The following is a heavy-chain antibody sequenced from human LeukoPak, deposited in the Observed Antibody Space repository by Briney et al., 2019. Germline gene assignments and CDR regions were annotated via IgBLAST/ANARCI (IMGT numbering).Heavy chain of an antibody. CDR3: ATVAGYYNWNYDY. CDR2: IKQDGSEK. D-gene: IGHD3-9*01. V-gene: IGHV3-7*01. J-gene: IGHJ4*02. CDR1: GFTFSSYW. Sequence: GGSLRLSCAASGFTFSSYWMSWVRQAPGKGLEWVANIKQDGSEKYYVDSVKGRFTISRDNAKNSLYVQMNSLRAEDTAVYYCATVAGYYNWNYDYWGQGTLVTVSS.